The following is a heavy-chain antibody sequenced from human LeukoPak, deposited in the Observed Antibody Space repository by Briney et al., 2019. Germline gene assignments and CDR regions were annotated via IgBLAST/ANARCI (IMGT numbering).Heavy chain of an antibody. CDR3: AKGYRVAPFDY. CDR1: GFTFSNYG. Sequence: GGSLRLSCAASGFTFSNYGMHWVRQAPGKGLEWVAVISYDGSNKYYADSVKGRFTISRDNSKNTLYLQMNSLRAEDTAVYYCAKGYRVAPFDYWGQGTLVTVSS. J-gene: IGHJ4*02. V-gene: IGHV3-30*18. CDR2: ISYDGSNK. D-gene: IGHD1-14*01.